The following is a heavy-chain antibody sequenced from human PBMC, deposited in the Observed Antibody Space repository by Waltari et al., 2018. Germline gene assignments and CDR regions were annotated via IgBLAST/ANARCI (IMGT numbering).Heavy chain of an antibody. CDR2: INPNSGGT. CDR3: ATAVPRIAAAGKGWYFDL. J-gene: IGHJ2*01. D-gene: IGHD6-13*01. Sequence: QVQLVQSGAEVKKPGASVKVSCKASGFTFTGYYMHWVRQAPGQGLEWMGRINPNSGGTNYAQKFQGRVTMTRDTSISTAYMELSSLRSDDTAVYYCATAVPRIAAAGKGWYFDLWGRGTLVTVSS. V-gene: IGHV1-2*06. CDR1: GFTFTGYY.